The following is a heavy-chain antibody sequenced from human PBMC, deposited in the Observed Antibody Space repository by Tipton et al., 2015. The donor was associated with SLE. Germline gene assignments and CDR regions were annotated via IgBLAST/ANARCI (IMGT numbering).Heavy chain of an antibody. D-gene: IGHD7-27*01. CDR3: ARVPLGPDSAFDI. CDR2: IYTSGGT. Sequence: TLSLTCTVSGGSISSTSYYWTWIRQPAGKGLEWIGHIYTSGGTNYNPSLKSRVTISIDTSKNTFSLKLSSVTAADTAVYYCARVPLGPDSAFDIWGQGTMVTVSS. CDR1: GGSISSTSYY. V-gene: IGHV4-61*09. J-gene: IGHJ3*02.